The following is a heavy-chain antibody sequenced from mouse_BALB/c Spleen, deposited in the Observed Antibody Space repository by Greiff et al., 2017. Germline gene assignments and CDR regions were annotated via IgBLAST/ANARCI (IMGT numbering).Heavy chain of an antibody. CDR3: AKHGGYYGSSPYYFDY. CDR1: GFSLTGYG. D-gene: IGHD1-1*01. CDR2: IWGDGST. J-gene: IGHJ2*01. Sequence: VKLMESGPGLVAPSQSLSITCTVSGFSLTGYGVNWVRQPPGKGLEWLGMIWGDGSTDYNSALKSRLSISKDNSKSQVFLKMNSLQTDDTAMYYCAKHGGYYGSSPYYFDYWGQGTTLTVSS. V-gene: IGHV2-6-7*01.